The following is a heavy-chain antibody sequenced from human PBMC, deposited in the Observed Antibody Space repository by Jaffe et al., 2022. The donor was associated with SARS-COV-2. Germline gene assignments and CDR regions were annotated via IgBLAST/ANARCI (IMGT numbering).Heavy chain of an antibody. V-gene: IGHV4-34*02. CDR3: ARVDKRVVWGLRGRVSGMDV. Sequence: QVQLQQWGAGLLKPSETLSLTCAVYGGSFSGYYWSWIRQPPGKGLEWIGEINLAGSTKYNPSLRSRVTISADTSKNQFSLKLSSVTAADTAVYFCARVDKRVVWGLRGRVSGMDVWGQGTTVTVSS. J-gene: IGHJ6*02. CDR1: GGSFSGYY. CDR2: INLAGST. D-gene: IGHD3-10*01.